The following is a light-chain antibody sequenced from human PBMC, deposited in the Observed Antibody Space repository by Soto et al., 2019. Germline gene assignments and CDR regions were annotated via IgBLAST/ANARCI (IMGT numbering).Light chain of an antibody. J-gene: IGKJ2*01. CDR2: AAS. CDR3: LQDYNYPYT. CDR1: QGIRND. Sequence: AIQMTQSPSSLSASVGDRFTITCRASQGIRNDLGWYQQKPGKAPKLLIFAASTLQSGVPSRFSGSGSGTDFTLTISSLQPEDFATYYCLQDYNYPYTFDQGTKVDIK. V-gene: IGKV1-6*01.